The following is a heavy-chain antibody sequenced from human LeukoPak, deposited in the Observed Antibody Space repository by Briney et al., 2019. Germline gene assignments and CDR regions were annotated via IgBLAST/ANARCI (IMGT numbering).Heavy chain of an antibody. Sequence: SETLSLTCAVSGGSISSGGYSWSWIRQPPGKGLEWIGYIYHSGSTYYNPSLKSRVTISVDRSKNQFSLKLSSVTAADTAVYYCARDRRYYYGSGIYYYYYGMDVWGQGTTVTVSS. CDR1: GGSISSGGYS. CDR2: IYHSGST. D-gene: IGHD3-10*01. J-gene: IGHJ6*02. V-gene: IGHV4-30-2*01. CDR3: ARDRRYYYGSGIYYYYYGMDV.